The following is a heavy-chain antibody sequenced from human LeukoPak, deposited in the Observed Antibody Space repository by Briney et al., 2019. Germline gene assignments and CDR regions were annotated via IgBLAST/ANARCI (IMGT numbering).Heavy chain of an antibody. V-gene: IGHV3-21*01. Sequence: GGSLRLSCAASGFSFSSYSMNWVRQAPGKGLEWVSSISSSSSYIYYADSVKGRFTISRDNAKNSLYLQMNSLRAEDTAVYYCARAGSGSYPYYYYYGMDVWGQGTTVTVSS. CDR2: ISSSSSYI. D-gene: IGHD3-10*01. CDR3: ARAGSGSYPYYYYYGMDV. CDR1: GFSFSSYS. J-gene: IGHJ6*02.